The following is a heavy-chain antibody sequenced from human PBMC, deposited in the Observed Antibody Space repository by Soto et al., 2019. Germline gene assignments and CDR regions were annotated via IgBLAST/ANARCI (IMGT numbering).Heavy chain of an antibody. D-gene: IGHD3-16*01. CDR3: ARGCLYADNQDY. V-gene: IGHV3-74*01. Sequence: EVQLVESGGGVVQPGESLRLSCTASGFTFSTYWMHWVRQAPGKGLVWLSGLKGDGSMTDYADSVKGRFTISRDNAENTPYLQMNGLRVKDTAIYCCARGCLYADNQDYWRQGNLVNVP. CDR1: GFTFSTYW. J-gene: IGHJ4*02. CDR2: LKGDGSMT.